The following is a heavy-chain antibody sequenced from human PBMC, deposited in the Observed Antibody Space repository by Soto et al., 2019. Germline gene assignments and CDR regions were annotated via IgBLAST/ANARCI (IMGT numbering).Heavy chain of an antibody. J-gene: IGHJ4*02. CDR2: INPNSGAT. CDR1: GYTFTGYY. Sequence: QVQLVQSGAEVKNPGASVKVSCKASGYTFTGYYMHWVRQAPGQGLEWVGWINPNSGATNYAQICQGRVTMTRGTSISTAYMELSRLTSDDTAVYYCARDFVSTIGDFDYWGQGTLVTVSS. CDR3: ARDFVSTIGDFDY. D-gene: IGHD5-12*01. V-gene: IGHV1-2*02.